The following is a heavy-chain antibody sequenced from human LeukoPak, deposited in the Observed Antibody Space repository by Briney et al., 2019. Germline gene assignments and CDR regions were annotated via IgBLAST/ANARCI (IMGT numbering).Heavy chain of an antibody. CDR3: SRAITMIVVVNQGYYFDY. J-gene: IGHJ4*02. D-gene: IGHD3-22*01. CDR1: GFTFSYYY. V-gene: IGHV3-49*04. CDR2: IRNKANGGTT. Sequence: TGGSLRLSCAASGFTFSYYYMSGVRQAPGKGLEWVGFIRNKANGGTTEKTTSVKGRFTISRDDSKSITYLQMKSLKTEDTAVYYCSRAITMIVVVNQGYYFDYWGQGTLVTVSS.